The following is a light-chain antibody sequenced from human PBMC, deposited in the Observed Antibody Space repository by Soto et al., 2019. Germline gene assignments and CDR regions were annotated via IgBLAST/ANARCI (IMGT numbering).Light chain of an antibody. Sequence: QSVLTQPRSVSGSPGQSVTISCFGTSSDVGGYNYVSWYQQRPGKAPKLMIYDVTKWPSGVPDRFSGSKSGNTASLTISGLQAEDEADYYCCSYAGRYTYVFGTGTKVTVL. J-gene: IGLJ1*01. CDR1: SSDVGGYNY. V-gene: IGLV2-11*01. CDR3: CSYAGRYTYV. CDR2: DVT.